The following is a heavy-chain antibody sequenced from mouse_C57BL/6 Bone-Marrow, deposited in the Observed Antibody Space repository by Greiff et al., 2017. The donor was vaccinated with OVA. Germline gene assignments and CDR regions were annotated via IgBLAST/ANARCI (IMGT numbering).Heavy chain of an antibody. CDR3: TTRGDYDGFAY. J-gene: IGHJ3*01. CDR1: GFNIKDDY. CDR2: IDPENGDT. V-gene: IGHV14-4*01. Sequence: VHVKQSGAELVRPGASVKLSCTASGFNIKDDYMHWVKQRPEQGLEWIGWIDPENGDTEYASKFQGKATITADTSSNTAYLQLSSLTSEDTAVYYCTTRGDYDGFAYWGQGTLVTVSA. D-gene: IGHD2-4*01.